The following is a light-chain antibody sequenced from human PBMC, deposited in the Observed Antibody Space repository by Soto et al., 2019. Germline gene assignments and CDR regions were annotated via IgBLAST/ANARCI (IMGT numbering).Light chain of an antibody. CDR2: AAS. Sequence: DIQMTQSPSSLSASVGDRVTSSCRASKNIINNLNWYQQKPGKAPNLLIYAASSLQNGVPLRFSGSGSGTDFTLTISSLQPEDFATYYCQQSYTHPLTFGGGTKVEIK. J-gene: IGKJ4*01. CDR3: QQSYTHPLT. V-gene: IGKV1-39*01. CDR1: KNIINN.